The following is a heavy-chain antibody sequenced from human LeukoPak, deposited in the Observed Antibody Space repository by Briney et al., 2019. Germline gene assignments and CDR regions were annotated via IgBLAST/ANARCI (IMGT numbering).Heavy chain of an antibody. Sequence: ASVKVSCKASGYTFTGYYMHWVRQATGQGLKWMGWINPNSGGTNYAQKFQGRVTMTSDTSISTAYLELSRLRSADTAVYYCARGDCSGGSCYSILLFDPWGQGTLVTVSS. J-gene: IGHJ5*02. V-gene: IGHV1-2*02. CDR2: INPNSGGT. CDR1: GYTFTGYY. D-gene: IGHD2-15*01. CDR3: ARGDCSGGSCYSILLFDP.